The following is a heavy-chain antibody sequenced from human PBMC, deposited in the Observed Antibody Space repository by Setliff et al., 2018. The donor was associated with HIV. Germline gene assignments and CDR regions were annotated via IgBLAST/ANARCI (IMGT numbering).Heavy chain of an antibody. Sequence: GASVKVSCKASGYTFTSYGISWVRQAPGQGLEWMGWISAYNGNTNYAQKFQGSVTLTTDTSTSTAYMEVKSLRSDDTAVYYCARFEGRDKRGYSYGAYYYYMDVWGKGATVTVSS. J-gene: IGHJ6*03. D-gene: IGHD5-18*01. CDR3: ARFEGRDKRGYSYGAYYYYMDV. CDR2: ISAYNGNT. V-gene: IGHV1-18*01. CDR1: GYTFTSYG.